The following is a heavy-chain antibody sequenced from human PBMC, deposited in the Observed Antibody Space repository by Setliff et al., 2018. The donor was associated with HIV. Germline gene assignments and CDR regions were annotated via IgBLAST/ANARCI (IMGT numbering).Heavy chain of an antibody. CDR3: ARRADRFDL. D-gene: IGHD3-9*01. CDR1: GYTFTSYS. V-gene: IGHV1-18*01. J-gene: IGHJ5*02. Sequence: ASVKVSCKASGYTFTSYSLTWVRQAPGQGLEWMGWISDYNSNTEYAQKFQGRVTMTKDTSTKTAYMELRSLRPDDTAVYFCARRADRFDLWGQGTLVTVSS. CDR2: ISDYNSNT.